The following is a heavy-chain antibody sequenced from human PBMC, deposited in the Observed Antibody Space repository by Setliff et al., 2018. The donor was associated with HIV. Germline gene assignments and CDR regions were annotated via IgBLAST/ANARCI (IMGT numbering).Heavy chain of an antibody. V-gene: IGHV4-31*03. Sequence: PSETLSLTCSVSGGSTSSSSYYWAWVRQPPGKGLEWIGYIYYSGSTYYNPSLKSRVTISVDTSKNQFSLNLSSVTAADTAVYYCARYDYGDFDYWGQGTPVTVSS. D-gene: IGHD4-17*01. J-gene: IGHJ4*02. CDR3: ARYDYGDFDY. CDR2: IYYSGST. CDR1: GGSTSSSSYY.